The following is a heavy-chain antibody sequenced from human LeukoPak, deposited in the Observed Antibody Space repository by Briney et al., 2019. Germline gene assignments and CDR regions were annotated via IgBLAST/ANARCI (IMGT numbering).Heavy chain of an antibody. V-gene: IGHV3-30*14. Sequence: GGSLRLSCAASGFTFSSYAMHWVRQAPGKGLEWVAVISYDGSNKYYADSVKGRFTISRDNSKNTLYLQMNSLRAEDTAVYYCASLDSSGPRGAFDIWGQGTMVTVSS. CDR3: ASLDSSGPRGAFDI. D-gene: IGHD3-22*01. CDR1: GFTFSSYA. J-gene: IGHJ3*02. CDR2: ISYDGSNK.